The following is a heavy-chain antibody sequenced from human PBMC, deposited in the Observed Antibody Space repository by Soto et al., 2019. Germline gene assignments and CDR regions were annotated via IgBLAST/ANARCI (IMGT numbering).Heavy chain of an antibody. CDR3: AREGIQLWSHYYYYGMDV. Sequence: VGSLRLSGAASGFTFSSYSMNWVRQAPGKGLEWVSYISSSSSTIYYADSVKGRFTISRDNAKNSLYLQMNSLRDEDTAVYCCAREGIQLWSHYYYYGMDVWGQGTTVTVSS. J-gene: IGHJ6*02. CDR1: GFTFSSYS. D-gene: IGHD5-18*01. CDR2: ISSSSSTI. V-gene: IGHV3-48*02.